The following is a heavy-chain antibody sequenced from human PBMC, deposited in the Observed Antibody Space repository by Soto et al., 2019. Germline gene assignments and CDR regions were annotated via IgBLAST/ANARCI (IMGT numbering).Heavy chain of an antibody. D-gene: IGHD3-3*01. V-gene: IGHV3-30*02. CDR3: AKGVERFLEWQSTDY. J-gene: IGHJ4*02. Sequence: YYADSVKGRFTISRDNSKNTLYLQMNSLRAEDTAVYYCAKGVERFLEWQSTDYWGQGTLVTVSS.